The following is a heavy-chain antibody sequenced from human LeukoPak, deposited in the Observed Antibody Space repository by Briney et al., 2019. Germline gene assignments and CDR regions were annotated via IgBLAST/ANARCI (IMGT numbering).Heavy chain of an antibody. CDR3: ARGRVLRYFDWLWSFDY. CDR2: IKQDGSEK. J-gene: IGHJ4*02. D-gene: IGHD3-9*01. Sequence: GGSLRLSCAASGFTFSSYVMSWVRQAPGKGLEWVANIKQDGSEKYYVDSVKGRFTISRDNAKNSLYLQMNSLRAEDTAVYYCARGRVLRYFDWLWSFDYWGQGTLVTVSS. CDR1: GFTFSSYV. V-gene: IGHV3-7*05.